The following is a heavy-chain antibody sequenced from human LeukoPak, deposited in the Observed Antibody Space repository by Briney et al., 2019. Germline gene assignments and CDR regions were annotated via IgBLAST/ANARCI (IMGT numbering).Heavy chain of an antibody. Sequence: SETLSLTCTVSGGSISSSSYYWGWIRQPPGKGLEWIGEIYHSGSTNYNPSLKSRVTISVDKSKNQFSLKLSSVTAADTAVYYCARVFYDSSGYYPSNYYMDVWGKGTTVTVSS. CDR1: GGSISSSSYY. D-gene: IGHD3-22*01. CDR2: IYHSGST. CDR3: ARVFYDSSGYYPSNYYMDV. J-gene: IGHJ6*03. V-gene: IGHV4-39*07.